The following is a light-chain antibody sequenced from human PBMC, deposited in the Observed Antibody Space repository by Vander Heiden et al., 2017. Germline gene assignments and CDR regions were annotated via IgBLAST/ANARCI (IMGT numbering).Light chain of an antibody. V-gene: IGKV3-20*01. CDR1: QTISSYY. J-gene: IGKJ1*01. CDR3: QQYGSSPLT. Sequence: DIVLTQSPGTLSLSPGERATLSCRASQTISSYYLAWYQQTPGQAPRLLIYAASSRATGIPDRFSGSGSGTDFTLTISRLEPEDFAVYYCQQYGSSPLTFGQGTKVEI. CDR2: AAS.